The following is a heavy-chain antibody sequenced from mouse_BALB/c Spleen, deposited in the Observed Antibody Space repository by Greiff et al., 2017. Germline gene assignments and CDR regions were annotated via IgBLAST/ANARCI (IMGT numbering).Heavy chain of an antibody. D-gene: IGHD1-1*01. Sequence: VHVKQSGAELVKPGASVKLSCTASGFNIKDTYMHWVKQRPEQGLEWIGRIDPANGNTKYDPKFQGKATITADTSSNTAYLQLSSLTSEDTAVYYCASYYGSSYGGYAMDYWGQGTSVTVSS. CDR2: IDPANGNT. CDR3: ASYYGSSYGGYAMDY. J-gene: IGHJ4*01. V-gene: IGHV14-3*02. CDR1: GFNIKDTY.